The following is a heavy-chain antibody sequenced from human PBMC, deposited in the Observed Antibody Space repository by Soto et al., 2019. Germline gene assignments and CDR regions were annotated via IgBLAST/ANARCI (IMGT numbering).Heavy chain of an antibody. CDR3: ARGSRIGYSYGQYYYMDV. CDR1: GFTVSSNY. Sequence: GGSLRLSCAASGFTVSSNYMSWVRQAPGKGLEWVSVIYSGGSTYYADSVKGRFTISRHNSKNTLYLQMNSLRAEDTAVYYCARGSRIGYSYGQYYYMDVWGKGTTVTVSS. CDR2: IYSGGST. J-gene: IGHJ6*03. V-gene: IGHV3-53*04. D-gene: IGHD5-18*01.